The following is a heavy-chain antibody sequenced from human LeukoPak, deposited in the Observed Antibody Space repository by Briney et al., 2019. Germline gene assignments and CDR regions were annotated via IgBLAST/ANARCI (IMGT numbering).Heavy chain of an antibody. V-gene: IGHV5-51*01. CDR3: ARVRQSPCTGTNCYHYFDY. CDR2: IYPSDSDI. Sequence: GASLKISCKASGYSFTDSWIGWVRQMPGKGLEWMAIIYPSDSDIKYSPSFQGQVSISADKSISTTFLQWSGLQASDTDMYFCARVRQSPCTGTNCYHYFDYWGQGTLVTVSS. CDR1: GYSFTDSW. D-gene: IGHD2-2*01. J-gene: IGHJ4*02.